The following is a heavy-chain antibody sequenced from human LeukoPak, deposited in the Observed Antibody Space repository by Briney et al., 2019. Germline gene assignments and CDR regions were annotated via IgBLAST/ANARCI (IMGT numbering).Heavy chain of an antibody. CDR1: GYTFTSYD. V-gene: IGHV1-8*01. CDR2: MNPNSGNT. D-gene: IGHD5-24*01. Sequence: PGASVKVSCKASGYTFTSYDINWVRQATGQGLEWMGWMNPNSGNTGYAQKFQGRVTMTRNTSISTAYMGLSSLRPEDTAVYYCALEMATSPFDYWGQGTLVTVSS. CDR3: ALEMATSPFDY. J-gene: IGHJ4*02.